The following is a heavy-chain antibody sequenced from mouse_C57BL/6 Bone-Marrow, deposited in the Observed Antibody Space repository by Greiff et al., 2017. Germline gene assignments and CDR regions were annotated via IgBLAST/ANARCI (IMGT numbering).Heavy chain of an antibody. CDR1: GYTFTSYT. CDR3: ASKLGLDY. Sequence: QVQLQQSGAELARPGASVKMSCKASGYTFTSYTMHWVKQRPGQGLEWIGYINPSSGYTKYNQKFKDKATLTADKSSSTAYMQLSSLTSEDSAVXYCASKLGLDYWGQGTTLTVSS. CDR2: INPSSGYT. J-gene: IGHJ2*01. D-gene: IGHD4-1*01. V-gene: IGHV1-4*01.